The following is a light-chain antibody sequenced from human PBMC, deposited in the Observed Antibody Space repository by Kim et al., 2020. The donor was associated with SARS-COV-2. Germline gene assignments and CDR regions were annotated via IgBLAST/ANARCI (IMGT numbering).Light chain of an antibody. J-gene: IGLJ1*01. CDR1: SSDIGGYNY. CDR2: DVT. CDR3: SSYTSSRTLV. V-gene: IGLV2-14*03. Sequence: SALTQPASVSGSPGQSITISCTGTSSDIGGYNYVSWYQQQSGKAPKLMIYDVTNRPSGVSNRFSGSKSGNTASLTISGLQDEDEADYYCSSYTSSRTLVFGTGTKVTVL.